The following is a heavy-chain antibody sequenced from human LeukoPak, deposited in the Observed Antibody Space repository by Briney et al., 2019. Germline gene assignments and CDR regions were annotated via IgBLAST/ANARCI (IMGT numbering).Heavy chain of an antibody. J-gene: IGHJ4*02. CDR1: GGTFSSYA. V-gene: IGHV1-2*02. CDR2: INPNSGGT. CDR3: ARYLLFDY. Sequence: ASVKVSCKASGGTFSSYAISWVRQAPGQGLEWMGWINPNSGGTNYAQKFQGRVTMTRDTSISTAYMELSRLRSDDTAVYYCARYLLFDYWGQGTLVTVSS.